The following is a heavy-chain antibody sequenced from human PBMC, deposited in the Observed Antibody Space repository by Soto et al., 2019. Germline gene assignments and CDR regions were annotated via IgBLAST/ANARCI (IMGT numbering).Heavy chain of an antibody. CDR1: GLVLCVYP. Sequence: GGSLGRSSAASGLVLCVYPRNWFLHAPGKGLEWVAYIGARGFPIYYADSVRGRFAMSRDNANNSVFLQMDSLRAEDTAQYFFATEPFDYWGRGAPVTVSS. CDR2: IGARGFPI. CDR3: ATEPFDY. V-gene: IGHV3-48*04. J-gene: IGHJ4*02.